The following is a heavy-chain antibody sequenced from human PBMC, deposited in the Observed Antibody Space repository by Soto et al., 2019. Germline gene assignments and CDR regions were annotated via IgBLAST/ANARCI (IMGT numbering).Heavy chain of an antibody. CDR2: IYYSGST. D-gene: IGHD4-17*01. CDR1: GGSISSSSYY. J-gene: IGHJ4*02. Sequence: SETLSLTCTVSGGSISSSSYYWGWIRQPPGKGLEWIGSIYYSGSTYYNPSLKSRVTISVDTSKNQFSLKLSSVTATDTAVYYCARSMTTVVTLDYWGQGTLVTVSS. CDR3: ARSMTTVVTLDY. V-gene: IGHV4-39*01.